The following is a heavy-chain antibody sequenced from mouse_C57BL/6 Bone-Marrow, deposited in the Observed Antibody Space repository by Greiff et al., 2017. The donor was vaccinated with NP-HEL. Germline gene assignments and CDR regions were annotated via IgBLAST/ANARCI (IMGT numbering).Heavy chain of an antibody. J-gene: IGHJ3*01. CDR2: INPSDSDT. CDR1: GYTFTSYW. Sequence: QVQLQQPGAELVKPGASVKVSCKASGYTFTSYWMHWVKQRPGQGLEWIGRINPSDSDTNYNQKFKGKATLTVDKSSSTAYMQLSSLTSEDSAVYYCAIPYDDYAWFAYWGPGALVTVSA. CDR3: AIPYDDYAWFAY. V-gene: IGHV1-74*01. D-gene: IGHD2-4*01.